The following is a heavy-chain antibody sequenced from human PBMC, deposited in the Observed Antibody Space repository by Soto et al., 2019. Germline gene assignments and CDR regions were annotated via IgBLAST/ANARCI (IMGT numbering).Heavy chain of an antibody. CDR3: ARNNWGIDY. CDR1: GFTFSSHW. V-gene: IGHV3-74*01. Sequence: EVQLVESGGGLVQPGGSLRLSCAASGFTFSSHWMHWVRQAPGKGLMWVSCIDTYGGTIDYADSVEGRFTISRDNVKNTLYLHMNSLRVEDTAVYYCARNNWGIDYWGQGVLVTVSS. J-gene: IGHJ4*02. CDR2: IDTYGGTI. D-gene: IGHD7-27*01.